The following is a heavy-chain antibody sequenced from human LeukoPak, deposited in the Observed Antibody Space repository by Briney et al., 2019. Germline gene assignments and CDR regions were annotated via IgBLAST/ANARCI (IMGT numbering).Heavy chain of an antibody. D-gene: IGHD2-2*02. Sequence: GGSLRLSCAASGFTFSSYAMSWVRQAPGKGLEWVSAISGSGGSTYYADSVKGRFTISRDNSKNTLYLQMNSLRAEDTAVYYCARADGVVVPAAISAYWGQGTLVTVSS. CDR2: ISGSGGST. J-gene: IGHJ4*02. CDR1: GFTFSSYA. CDR3: ARADGVVVPAAISAY. V-gene: IGHV3-23*01.